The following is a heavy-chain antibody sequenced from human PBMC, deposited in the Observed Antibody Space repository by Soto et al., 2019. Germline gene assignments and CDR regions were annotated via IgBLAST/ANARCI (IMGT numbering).Heavy chain of an antibody. CDR2: ISYDGSNK. D-gene: IGHD3-22*01. CDR3: ARAKSYYYDSSGYPQDYYGMDV. CDR1: GFTFSSYA. V-gene: IGHV3-30-3*01. Sequence: RRLSCAASGFTFSSYAMHWVRQAPGKGLEWVAVISYDGSNKYYADSVKGRFTISRDNSKNTLYLQMNSLRAEDTAVYYCARAKSYYYDSSGYPQDYYGMDVWGQGTKVTFSS. J-gene: IGHJ6*02.